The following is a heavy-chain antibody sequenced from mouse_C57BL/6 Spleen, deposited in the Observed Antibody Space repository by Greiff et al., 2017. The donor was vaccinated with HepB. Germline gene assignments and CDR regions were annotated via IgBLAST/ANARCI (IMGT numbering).Heavy chain of an antibody. CDR2: INPGSGGT. Sequence: QVQLQQSGAELVRPGTSVKVSCKASGYAFTNYLIEWVKQRPGQGLEWIGVINPGSGGTNYNEKFKGKATLTADKSSSTAYMQLSSLTSEDSAVYFCARHSNPYYYAMDYWGQGTSVTVSS. D-gene: IGHD2-5*01. J-gene: IGHJ4*01. CDR1: GYAFTNYL. CDR3: ARHSNPYYYAMDY. V-gene: IGHV1-54*01.